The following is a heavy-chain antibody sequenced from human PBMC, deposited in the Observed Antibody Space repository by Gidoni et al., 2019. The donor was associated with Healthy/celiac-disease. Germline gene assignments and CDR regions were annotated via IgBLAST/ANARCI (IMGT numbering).Heavy chain of an antibody. CDR1: GFTFSSYS. V-gene: IGHV3-21*01. CDR3: ARDRLGDIVVAWVY. J-gene: IGHJ4*02. D-gene: IGHD2-15*01. Sequence: EVQLVESGGGLVKPGGSLRLSCAASGFTFSSYSMNWVRQAPGKGLEWVSSISSSSSYIYYADSVKGRFTISRDNAKNSLYLQMNSLRAEDTAVYYCARDRLGDIVVAWVYWGQGTLVTVSS. CDR2: ISSSSSYI.